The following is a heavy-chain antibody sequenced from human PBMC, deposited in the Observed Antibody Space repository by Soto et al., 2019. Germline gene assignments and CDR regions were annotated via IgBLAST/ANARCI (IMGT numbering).Heavy chain of an antibody. D-gene: IGHD2-2*01. Sequence: ASVKVSCKASGYTFTGYYMHWVRQAPGQGLEWMGWINPNSGGTNYAQKFQGWVTMTRDTSISTAYMELSRLRSDDPAVYYCARDPARYCSSTSCYGGYYYYYGMDVWGQGTTVTVSS. J-gene: IGHJ6*02. CDR2: INPNSGGT. V-gene: IGHV1-2*04. CDR3: ARDPARYCSSTSCYGGYYYYYGMDV. CDR1: GYTFTGYY.